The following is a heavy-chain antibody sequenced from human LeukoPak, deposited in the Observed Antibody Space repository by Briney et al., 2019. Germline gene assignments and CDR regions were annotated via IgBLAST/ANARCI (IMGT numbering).Heavy chain of an antibody. Sequence: GRSLRLSCAASGFTFSSYGMQWVRQAPGKGLEWVAVIWYDGSNKYYADSVKGRFTISRDNSKNTLYLQMNSLRAEDTAVYYCAREGCSSTSCLLLDYWGQGTLVTVSS. CDR2: IWYDGSNK. CDR3: AREGCSSTSCLLLDY. D-gene: IGHD2-2*01. CDR1: GFTFSSYG. V-gene: IGHV3-33*01. J-gene: IGHJ4*02.